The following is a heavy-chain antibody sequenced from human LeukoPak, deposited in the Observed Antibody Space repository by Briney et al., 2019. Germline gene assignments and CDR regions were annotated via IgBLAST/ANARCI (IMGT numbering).Heavy chain of an antibody. CDR2: ISSSSSYI. V-gene: IGHV3-21*01. D-gene: IGHD5-18*01. CDR1: GFTFSSYS. CDR3: ARAGVGDTAMVQYYYYYYMDV. Sequence: GESLTLSCAASGFTFSSYSMNWVRQAPGKGLEWVSSISSSSSYIYYADSVKGRFTISRDNAKNSLYLQMNSLRAEDTAVYYCARAGVGDTAMVQYYYYYYMDVWGKGTTVTISS. J-gene: IGHJ6*03.